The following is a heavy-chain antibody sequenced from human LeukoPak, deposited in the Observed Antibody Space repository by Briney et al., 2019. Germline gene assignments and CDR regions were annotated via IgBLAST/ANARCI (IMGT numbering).Heavy chain of an antibody. CDR3: ARVIPMVRVDFTFSSGTGGHELKSEPVDY. J-gene: IGHJ4*02. D-gene: IGHD3-10*01. CDR1: GYTFTSYG. CDR2: ISAYNGNT. Sequence: ASVKVSCKASGYTFTSYGISWVRQAPGQGLEWMGWISAYNGNTNYAQKLQGRVTMTTDTSTSTAYMELRSLRSDDTAVYYCARVIPMVRVDFTFSSGTGGHELKSEPVDYWGQGTLVTVSS. V-gene: IGHV1-18*01.